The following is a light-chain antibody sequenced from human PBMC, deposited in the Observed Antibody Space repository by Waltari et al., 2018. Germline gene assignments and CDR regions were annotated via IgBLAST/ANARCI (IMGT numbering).Light chain of an antibody. CDR2: EAS. J-gene: IGKJ4*01. CDR3: QQYSTNSLT. Sequence: DIQLTQSPSTLSASVGDRVTITCRASRSIRSYMAWYHQKPGKAPKLLIHEASTLETGVPSTFSRSESGTEFTLTISSLQPDDVATYYCQQYSTNSLTFGGGTKVEIK. CDR1: RSIRSY. V-gene: IGKV1-5*03.